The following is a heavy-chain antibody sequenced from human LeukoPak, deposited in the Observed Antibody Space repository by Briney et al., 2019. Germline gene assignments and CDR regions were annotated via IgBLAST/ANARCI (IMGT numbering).Heavy chain of an antibody. CDR1: GFTFSSYG. CDR3: AKHIGQYYFDY. CDR2: ISGSGGST. D-gene: IGHD2-21*01. J-gene: IGHJ4*02. Sequence: GGSLRLSCAAPGFTFSSYGMSWVRQAPGKGLEWVSAISGSGGSTYYADSVKGRFTISRDNSKNTLYLQMNSLRAEDTAVYYCAKHIGQYYFDYWGQGTLVTVSS. V-gene: IGHV3-23*01.